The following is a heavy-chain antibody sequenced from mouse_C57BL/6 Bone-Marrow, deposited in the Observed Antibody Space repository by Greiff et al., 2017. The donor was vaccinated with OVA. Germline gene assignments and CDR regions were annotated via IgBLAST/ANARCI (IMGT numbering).Heavy chain of an antibody. D-gene: IGHD1-1*01. V-gene: IGHV5-6*01. CDR1: GFTFSSYG. CDR2: ISSGGSYT. CDR3: ARVYYGSSYAY. J-gene: IGHJ2*01. Sequence: EVQLVESGGDLVKPGGSLKLSCAASGFTFSSYGMSWVRQTPDKRLEWVATISSGGSYTYYPDSVKGRFTISRDNAKNTLYLQMSRLKSEDTAMYYCARVYYGSSYAYWGQGTTLTVSS.